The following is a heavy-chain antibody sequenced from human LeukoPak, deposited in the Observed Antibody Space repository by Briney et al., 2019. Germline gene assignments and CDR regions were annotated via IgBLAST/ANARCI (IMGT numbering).Heavy chain of an antibody. D-gene: IGHD3-10*01. V-gene: IGHV3-23*01. CDR1: GFTFDDYA. J-gene: IGHJ4*02. CDR2: ISPSGDIR. Sequence: PGGSLRLSCAASGFTFDDYAMNWVRQAPGKGLEWVSGISPSGDIRYYADSVKGRFTISRDNSKNTLYLEVISLTAEDTAVYYCAKDDAWLRFGEWSQGTLVTVSS. CDR3: AKDDAWLRFGE.